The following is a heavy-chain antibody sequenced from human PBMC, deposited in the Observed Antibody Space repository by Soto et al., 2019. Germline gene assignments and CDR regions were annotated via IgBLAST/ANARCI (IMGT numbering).Heavy chain of an antibody. CDR2: IWSGGQNA. V-gene: IGHV3-33*01. CDR3: ARDSSGGPTDFDY. CDR1: GFTFSHFG. Sequence: QVHLVESGGGVVQPGGSLRLSCAASGFTFSHFGFHWVRQAPGKGLEWVAVIWSGGQNAYNGDSVMGRFTISRDESKNTVYLQTDSLRAEETSIYYFARDSSGGPTDFDYWGQGALVTVSS. D-gene: IGHD3-10*01. J-gene: IGHJ4*02.